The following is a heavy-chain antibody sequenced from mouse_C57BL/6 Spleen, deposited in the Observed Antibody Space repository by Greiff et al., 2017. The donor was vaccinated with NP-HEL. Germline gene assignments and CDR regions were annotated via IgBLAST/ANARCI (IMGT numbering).Heavy chain of an antibody. CDR1: GYAFSSYW. CDR2: IYPGDGDT. J-gene: IGHJ1*03. CDR3: GRSPYYLGSSYWYFDN. V-gene: IGHV1-80*01. Sequence: QVQLKQSGAELVKPGASVKISCKASGYAFSSYWMNWVKQRPGKGLEWIGQIYPGDGDTNYNGKFKGKATLTADKASSTADMQLSSLSSEGSAVYFSGRSPYYLGSSYWYFDNWGTGTTVTVAS. D-gene: IGHD1-1*01.